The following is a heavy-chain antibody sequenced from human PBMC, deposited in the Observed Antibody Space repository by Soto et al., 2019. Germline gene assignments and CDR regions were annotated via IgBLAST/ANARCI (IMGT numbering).Heavy chain of an antibody. CDR1: GYTFTSYD. CDR3: ARGRSKYCSSTSCPYYMDV. Sequence: ASVKVSCKASGYTFTSYDINWVRQATGQGLVWMGWMNPNSGNTGYAQKFQGRVTMTRNTSISTAYMELSSLRSEDTAVYYCARGRSKYCSSTSCPYYMDVWGKGTTVTVSS. J-gene: IGHJ6*03. V-gene: IGHV1-8*01. CDR2: MNPNSGNT. D-gene: IGHD2-2*01.